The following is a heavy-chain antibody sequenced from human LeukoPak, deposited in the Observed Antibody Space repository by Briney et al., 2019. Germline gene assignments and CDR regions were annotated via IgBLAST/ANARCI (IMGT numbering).Heavy chain of an antibody. CDR2: ISYDGSNK. J-gene: IGHJ4*02. CDR3: AVLTYYYDSSFDY. D-gene: IGHD3-22*01. Sequence: RGSLRLSCAASGFTFSSYAMHWVRQAPGKGLEWVAVISYDGSNKYYADSVKGRFTISRDNSKNTLYLQMNSLRAEDTAVYYCAVLTYYYDSSFDYWGQGTLVTVSS. V-gene: IGHV3-30*04. CDR1: GFTFSSYA.